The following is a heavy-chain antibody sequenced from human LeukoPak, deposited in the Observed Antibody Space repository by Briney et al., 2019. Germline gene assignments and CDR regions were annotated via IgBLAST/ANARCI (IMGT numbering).Heavy chain of an antibody. CDR3: AKDTEYSINGMDV. CDR2: ISGSGGST. J-gene: IGHJ6*02. V-gene: IGHV3-23*01. CDR1: GFTFSSYA. D-gene: IGHD6-6*01. Sequence: GGSLRLSCTASGFTFSSYAMSWVRQAPGKGLEWVSAISGSGGSTYYADSVKGRFTISRDNSKNTLYLQMNSLRAEDTAVYYCAKDTEYSINGMDVWGQGTTVTVSS.